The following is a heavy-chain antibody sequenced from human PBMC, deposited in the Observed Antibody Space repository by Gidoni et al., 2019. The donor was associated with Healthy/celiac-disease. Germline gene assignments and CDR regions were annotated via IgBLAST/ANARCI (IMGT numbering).Heavy chain of an antibody. J-gene: IGHJ5*02. V-gene: IGHV3-48*02. Sequence: EVQLVESGGGLLQPGGSMSTSCAASGFPFSRYSMNWVRQAPGKGLACVADISSSSSTIYYADSVKGRFTISRDNAKNSMYLQMNSLRDEDTAVYYCAREATVGTTGWVDPWGKGTLVTVSS. D-gene: IGHD1-26*01. CDR1: GFPFSRYS. CDR3: AREATVGTTGWVDP. CDR2: ISSSSSTI.